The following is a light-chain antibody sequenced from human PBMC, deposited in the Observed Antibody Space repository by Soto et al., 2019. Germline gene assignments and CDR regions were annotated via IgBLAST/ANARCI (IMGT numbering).Light chain of an antibody. CDR2: AAS. CDR3: QQSYSTPWT. V-gene: IGKV1-39*01. CDR1: QSISSY. Sequence: DIQMTQSPSSLSASVGDRVTITCRASQSISSYLNWYQRKPGKAPKLLIYAASSLQSGVPSRFSGSGSGTDFTLTISSLQPEDFASYDCQQSYSTPWTFGQGTKVEIK. J-gene: IGKJ1*01.